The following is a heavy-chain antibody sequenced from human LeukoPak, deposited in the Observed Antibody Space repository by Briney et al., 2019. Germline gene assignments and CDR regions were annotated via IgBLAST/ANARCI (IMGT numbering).Heavy chain of an antibody. CDR3: ASTSAAGIPYFQH. CDR2: IYHSGGT. Sequence: SETLSLTCTVSGGSISNGDYYWSWIRQPPGKGLEWIGYIYHSGGTYYNPSLKSRVTISVDRSKNQFSLKLSSVTAADTAVYYCASTSAAGIPYFQHWGQGTLVSVSS. CDR1: GGSISNGDYY. J-gene: IGHJ1*01. D-gene: IGHD6-13*01. V-gene: IGHV4-30-2*01.